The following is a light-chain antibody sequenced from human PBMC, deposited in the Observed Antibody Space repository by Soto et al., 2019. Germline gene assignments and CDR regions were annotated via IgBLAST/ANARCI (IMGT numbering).Light chain of an antibody. CDR1: SSDVGGYNY. CDR2: EVS. V-gene: IGLV2-8*01. Sequence: QSVLTQPPSVSGSPGQSVTISCTGTSSDVGGYNYVSWYQQHPGKAPKLMIYEVSKRPSGVPDRFSGSKSGNTASLTVSGLQAEDEADYYCSSYAGSSKAVFGGGTKLTVL. CDR3: SSYAGSSKAV. J-gene: IGLJ2*01.